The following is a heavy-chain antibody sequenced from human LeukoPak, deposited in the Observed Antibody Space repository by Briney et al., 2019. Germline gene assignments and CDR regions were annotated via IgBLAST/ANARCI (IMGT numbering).Heavy chain of an antibody. V-gene: IGHV3-43*02. Sequence: GGSLRLSCAASGFTFDDYAMHWVRQAPGKGLEWVSLISGDGGSTYYADSVKGRFTISRDNSKNSLYLQMNSLRTEDNALYYCAKDPQPGIAAAGTSDYWGQGTLVTVSS. J-gene: IGHJ4*02. CDR1: GFTFDDYA. CDR3: AKDPQPGIAAAGTSDY. CDR2: ISGDGGST. D-gene: IGHD6-13*01.